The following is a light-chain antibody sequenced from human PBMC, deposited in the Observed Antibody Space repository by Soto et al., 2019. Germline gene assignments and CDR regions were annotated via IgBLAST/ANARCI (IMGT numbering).Light chain of an antibody. CDR1: SGSVSTNNY. V-gene: IGLV8-61*01. J-gene: IGLJ3*02. CDR2: RTT. Sequence: QTVVTQAPSFSVSPGGTVTLTCALSSGSVSTNNYPSWCQQTPGQAPRTLIFRTTTRSSGVPDRFSGSILGNKAALTITGAQADDESDYYCVLYMGRGIWVFGGGTKLTVL. CDR3: VLYMGRGIWV.